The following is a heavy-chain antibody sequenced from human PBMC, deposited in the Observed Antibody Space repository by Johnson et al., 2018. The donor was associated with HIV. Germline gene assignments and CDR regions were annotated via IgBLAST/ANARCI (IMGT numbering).Heavy chain of an antibody. V-gene: IGHV3-66*01. J-gene: IGHJ3*02. Sequence: VQLVESGGGLVQPGGSLRLSCAASGFTVSSNYMSWVRQAPGKGLEWVSVIYSGGSTYYADSVKGRFTISSDNSKNTLYLQMNSLRAEDTAVYYCAKGPNWQLDDACHIWGQGTMVTVTS. D-gene: IGHD6-6*01. CDR2: IYSGGST. CDR3: AKGPNWQLDDACHI. CDR1: GFTVSSNY.